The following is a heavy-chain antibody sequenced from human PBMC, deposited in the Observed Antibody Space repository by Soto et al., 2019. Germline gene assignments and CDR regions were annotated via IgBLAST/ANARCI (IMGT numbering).Heavy chain of an antibody. V-gene: IGHV4-39*01. CDR2: IHYSQST. D-gene: IGHD3-10*01. J-gene: IGHJ5*02. CDR3: ARHAKGYYASGSYNYWFAP. Sequence: SETLSLTCTVSGGSISSSSYYWGWIRQPPGKGLEYIGSIHYSQSTYYNPSLKSRFSISVDTSKNQFSLKLSSVTAADTAVYYCARHAKGYYASGSYNYWFAPWGQGTLVIVSS. CDR1: GGSISSSSYY.